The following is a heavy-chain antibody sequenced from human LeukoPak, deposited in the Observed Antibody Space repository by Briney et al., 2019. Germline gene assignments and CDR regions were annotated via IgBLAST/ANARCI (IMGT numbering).Heavy chain of an antibody. CDR3: ARGSSSSLYDY. CDR2: ISSSSSYI. J-gene: IGHJ4*02. V-gene: IGHV3-21*01. Sequence: GSLRLSCAASGFTFSSYSMNWVRQAPEKGLEWVSSISSSSSYIYYADSVKGRFTISRDNAKNSLYLQMNSLRAEDTAVYYCARGSSSSLYDYWGQGTLVTVSS. CDR1: GFTFSSYS. D-gene: IGHD6-13*01.